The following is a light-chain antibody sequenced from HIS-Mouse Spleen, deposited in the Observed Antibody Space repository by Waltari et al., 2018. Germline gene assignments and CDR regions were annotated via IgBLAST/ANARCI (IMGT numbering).Light chain of an antibody. CDR2: EGS. Sequence: QSALTQPASVSGSPGQSITISCTGTSSDVGSYNLVSWYQQHPGKAPKLMIYEGSKWPSGGSNRVSGSKSGNTASLTISGLQAEDEADYYCCSYAGSSTVVFGGGTKLTVL. J-gene: IGLJ2*01. CDR1: SSDVGSYNL. V-gene: IGLV2-23*01. CDR3: CSYAGSSTVV.